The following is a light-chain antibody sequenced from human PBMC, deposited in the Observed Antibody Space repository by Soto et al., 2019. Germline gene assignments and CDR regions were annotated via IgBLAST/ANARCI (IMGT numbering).Light chain of an antibody. Sequence: QSALTQPPSASGSPGQSVTISCTGTSSDVGSYNYVSWYQQHPGKAPKLMIYEVNKRPSGVPDRFSGSKSGNTASLSVSGLQAEDEADYCCSSYAGSNNLYVFGTGTKVTVL. CDR1: SSDVGSYNY. CDR2: EVN. J-gene: IGLJ1*01. V-gene: IGLV2-8*01. CDR3: SSYAGSNNLYV.